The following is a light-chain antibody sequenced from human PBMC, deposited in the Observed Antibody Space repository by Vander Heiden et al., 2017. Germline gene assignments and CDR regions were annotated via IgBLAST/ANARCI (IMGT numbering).Light chain of an antibody. CDR2: KAS. CDR1: QSISSW. Sequence: DIQMTQSPSTLSASVGDRVTITCRASQSISSWLAWYQQKPGKAPKLLIYKASSLESGVPSSFSGSGSGTEFTLTISSLQPDDFATYYCQQDNSYSPLTFGGGTKVEIK. V-gene: IGKV1-5*03. J-gene: IGKJ4*01. CDR3: QQDNSYSPLT.